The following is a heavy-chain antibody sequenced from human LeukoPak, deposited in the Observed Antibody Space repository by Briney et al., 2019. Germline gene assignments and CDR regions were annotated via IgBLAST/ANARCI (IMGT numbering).Heavy chain of an antibody. D-gene: IGHD6-6*01. CDR3: ARDFYSSSPSSMDV. CDR1: GGSFSGYY. CDR2: INHSGST. Sequence: SETLSHTCAVYGGSFSGYYWSWLRQPPGKGLEWIGEINHSGSTNYNPSLKSRVTISVDTSKNQFSLKLSSVTAADTAVYYCARDFYSSSPSSMDVWGQGTTVTVSS. J-gene: IGHJ6*02. V-gene: IGHV4-34*01.